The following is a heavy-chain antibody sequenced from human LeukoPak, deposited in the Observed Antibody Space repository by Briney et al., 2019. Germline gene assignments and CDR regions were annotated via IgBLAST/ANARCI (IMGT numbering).Heavy chain of an antibody. V-gene: IGHV3-9*01. Sequence: PGGSLRLSCAASGFTFDDYAMHWVRQAPGKGLEWVSGISWNSGSIGYADSVKGRFTISRDNAKNSLYLQMNSLRAEDTALYYCAKSVSGYSSSWWDAFDIWGQGTMVTVSS. CDR1: GFTFDDYA. CDR3: AKSVSGYSSSWWDAFDI. D-gene: IGHD6-13*01. J-gene: IGHJ3*02. CDR2: ISWNSGSI.